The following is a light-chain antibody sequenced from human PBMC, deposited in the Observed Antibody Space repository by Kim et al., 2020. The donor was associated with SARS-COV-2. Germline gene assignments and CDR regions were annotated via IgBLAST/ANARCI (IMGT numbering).Light chain of an antibody. CDR1: TNIGIN. J-gene: IGKJ4*02. V-gene: IGKV3-11*01. CDR3: QQNSRWPPAAW. CDR2: DAA. Sequence: PGEGATLSCRASTNIGINVAWYQETRGQAPRLLIYDAAIRATGIPDKFSGSGSGTDFTLTISRQDPEDFAIYFCQQNSRWPPAAWFGGGTKVNIK.